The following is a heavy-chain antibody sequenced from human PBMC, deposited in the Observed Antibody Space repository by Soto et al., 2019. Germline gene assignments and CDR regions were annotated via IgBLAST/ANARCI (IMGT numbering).Heavy chain of an antibody. Sequence: NPSETLSPTCTVSGGSISSGDYYWSWIRQPPGKGLEWIGYIYYSGSTYYNPSLKSRVTISVDTSKNQFSLKLSSVTAADTAVYYCASGYYDSSSYYFDYWGQGTLVTVSS. CDR2: IYYSGST. CDR1: GGSISSGDYY. D-gene: IGHD3-22*01. CDR3: ASGYYDSSSYYFDY. V-gene: IGHV4-30-4*01. J-gene: IGHJ4*02.